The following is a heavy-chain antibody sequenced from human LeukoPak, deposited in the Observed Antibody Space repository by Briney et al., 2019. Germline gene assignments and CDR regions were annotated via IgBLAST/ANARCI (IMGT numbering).Heavy chain of an antibody. V-gene: IGHV4-4*02. CDR1: GGSISSSNW. Sequence: SETLSLTCAVSGGSISSSNWWSWVRQPPGKGLEWIGEIYHSGSTNYNPSLKSRVTISADKSKNQFSLKLSSVTAADTAVYYCARNYGSGSSDRFDPWGQGTLVTVSS. CDR3: ARNYGSGSSDRFDP. J-gene: IGHJ5*02. CDR2: IYHSGST. D-gene: IGHD3-10*01.